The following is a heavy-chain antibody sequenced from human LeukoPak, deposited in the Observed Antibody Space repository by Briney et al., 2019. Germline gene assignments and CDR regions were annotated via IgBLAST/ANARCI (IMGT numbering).Heavy chain of an antibody. CDR1: GLTFNSYN. V-gene: IGHV3-21*01. D-gene: IGHD3-3*01. CDR3: ATTFGVFWSGYPVDY. Sequence: GGSLRLLRAVSGLTFNSYNKNWAPQPRGRGLEGGSYISRRSSYIQYADSVKRSHPIPRDNDKNTLYLQKNSLRAEDTTVYYCATTFGVFWSGYPVDYWGQGTLVTVSS. CDR2: ISRRSSYI. J-gene: IGHJ4*02.